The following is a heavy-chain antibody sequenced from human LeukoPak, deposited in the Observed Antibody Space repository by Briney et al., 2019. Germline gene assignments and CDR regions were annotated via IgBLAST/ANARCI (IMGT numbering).Heavy chain of an antibody. V-gene: IGHV3-11*01. CDR2: ISSTDSTM. J-gene: IGHJ4*02. Sequence: GGSLRLSCAASGFTFSNYYMTWLRQAPGKGLGWVSYISSTDSTMYYADSVKGRFTISRDNTKNSLFLQMNGLRAEDTAMYYCARAVERSLDYWGQGTLVTVSS. CDR1: GFTFSNYY. CDR3: ARAVERSLDY.